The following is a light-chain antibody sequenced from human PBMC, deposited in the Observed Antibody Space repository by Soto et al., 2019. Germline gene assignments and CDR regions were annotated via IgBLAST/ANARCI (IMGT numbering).Light chain of an antibody. J-gene: IGLJ2*01. V-gene: IGLV2-14*01. CDR3: SSYSSANTVI. CDR2: EVS. Sequence: QSVQTQPASVSASPGQSITISCTGTSSDIGGYIYVSWYQHHPGKAPGLMIYEVSSRPSGVSNRFSGSKSGNTASLTISGLQAEDEAQYYCSSYSSANTVIFGGGTKLTVL. CDR1: SSDIGGYIY.